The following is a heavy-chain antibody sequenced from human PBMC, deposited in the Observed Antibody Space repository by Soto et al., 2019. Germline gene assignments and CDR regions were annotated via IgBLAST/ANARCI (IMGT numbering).Heavy chain of an antibody. CDR1: GGSISSGGYY. CDR3: ARASRLLPQFQH. Sequence: SETLSLTCTVSGGSISSGGYYWSWIRQHPGKGLEWIGYIYYSGSTYYNPSLKSRVTISVDTSKNQFSLKLSSVTAADTAVYYCARASRLLPQFQHWGQGTLVTVSS. J-gene: IGHJ1*01. D-gene: IGHD2-15*01. CDR2: IYYSGST. V-gene: IGHV4-31*03.